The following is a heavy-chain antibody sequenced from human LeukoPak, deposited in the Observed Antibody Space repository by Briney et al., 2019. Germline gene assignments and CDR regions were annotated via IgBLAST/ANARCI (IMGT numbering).Heavy chain of an antibody. CDR2: ISSSSSYI. CDR1: GFTFSSYS. V-gene: IGHV3-21*01. CDR3: ARDGGPTPTDP. D-gene: IGHD3-16*01. J-gene: IGHJ5*02. Sequence: GGSLRLSCAASGFTFSSYSMNWVRQAPGNGLEWVSSISSSSSYIYYADSVKGRFTISRDNAKNSLYLQMNSLKAEDTAVYYCARDGGPTPTDPGGKEPLATVP.